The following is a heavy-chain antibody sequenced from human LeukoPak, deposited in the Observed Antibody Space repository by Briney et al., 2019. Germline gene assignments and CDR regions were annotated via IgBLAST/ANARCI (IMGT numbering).Heavy chain of an antibody. CDR3: ARGSVEFDY. CDR1: GGSFSGYY. CDR2: INHSGST. V-gene: IGHV4-34*01. D-gene: IGHD5/OR15-5a*01. J-gene: IGHJ4*02. Sequence: PSETLSLTCAVYGGSFSGYYWSWIRQPPGKGLEWIGEINHSGSTNYNPSLKSRVIISVDTSKNQFSLKLSSVTAADTAVYYCARGSVEFDYWGQGTLVTVSS.